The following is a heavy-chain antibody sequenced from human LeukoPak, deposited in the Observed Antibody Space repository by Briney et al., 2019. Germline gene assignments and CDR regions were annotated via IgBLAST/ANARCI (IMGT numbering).Heavy chain of an antibody. J-gene: IGHJ5*02. CDR1: GGSFSGYY. V-gene: IGHV4-34*01. D-gene: IGHD6-13*01. Sequence: SETLSLTCAVCGGSFSGYYWSWIRQPPGKGLEWIGEINHSGSTNYNPSLKSRVTISVDTSKNQFSLKLSSVTAADTAVYYCARGYSSSWYFNWFDPWGQGTLVTVSS. CDR2: INHSGST. CDR3: ARGYSSSWYFNWFDP.